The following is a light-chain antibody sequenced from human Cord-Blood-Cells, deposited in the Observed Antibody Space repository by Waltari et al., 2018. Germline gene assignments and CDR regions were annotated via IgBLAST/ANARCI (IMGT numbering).Light chain of an antibody. CDR1: KLGDKY. Sequence: SYELTQPPSVSVSPGQTASITCSGDKLGDKYACWYQQKPGQSPVLCIYQASKRPSGIPGRFSGSNSGNTATLTISGTQAMDEADYYCQAWDSSTVVFGGGTKLTVL. V-gene: IGLV3-1*01. CDR2: QAS. CDR3: QAWDSSTVV. J-gene: IGLJ2*01.